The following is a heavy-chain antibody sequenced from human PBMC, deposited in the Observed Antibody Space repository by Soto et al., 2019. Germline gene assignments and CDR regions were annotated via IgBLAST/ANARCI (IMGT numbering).Heavy chain of an antibody. D-gene: IGHD3-3*01. CDR1: GGAISGYY. CDR2: IYSSGGT. J-gene: IGHJ5*02. Sequence: QVQLQESGPGLVKPSETLSLTCTVSGGAISGYYWTXXRQSAXKGLEWIGRIYSSGGTKYNPSLQSRVTMSLDTSKNQFSLRLTSVTAADTAVYYCARGQRFSDSFDPWGQGTLVTVSS. V-gene: IGHV4-4*07. CDR3: ARGQRFSDSFDP.